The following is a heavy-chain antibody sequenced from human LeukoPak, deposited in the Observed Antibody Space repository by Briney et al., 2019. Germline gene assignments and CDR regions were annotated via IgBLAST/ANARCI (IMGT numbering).Heavy chain of an antibody. Sequence: SETLSLTCTVSGGSISSYYWSWIRQPPGKGLEWIGYIYYSGSTNYNPSLKSRVTISVDTSKNQFSLKLSSVTAADTAVYYCARPKWGYSSGWFDYWGQGTLVTVSS. V-gene: IGHV4-59*08. CDR2: IYYSGST. CDR1: GGSISSYY. CDR3: ARPKWGYSSGWFDY. D-gene: IGHD6-19*01. J-gene: IGHJ4*02.